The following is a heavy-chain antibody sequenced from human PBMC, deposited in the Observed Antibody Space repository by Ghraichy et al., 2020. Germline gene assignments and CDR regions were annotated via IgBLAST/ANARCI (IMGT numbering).Heavy chain of an antibody. CDR3: ARDQHIVVVTEHWFDP. Sequence: SETLSLTCTVSGYSISSGYYWGWIRQPPGKGLEWIGSIYHSGSTYYNPSLKSRVTISVDTSKNQFSLKLSSVTAADTAVYYCARDQHIVVVTEHWFDPWGQGTLVTVSS. V-gene: IGHV4-38-2*02. J-gene: IGHJ5*02. CDR2: IYHSGST. D-gene: IGHD2-21*02. CDR1: GYSISSGYY.